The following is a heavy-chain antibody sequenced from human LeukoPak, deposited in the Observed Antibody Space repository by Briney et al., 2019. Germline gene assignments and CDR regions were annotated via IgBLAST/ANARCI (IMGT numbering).Heavy chain of an antibody. CDR2: MNGEGTTI. J-gene: IGHJ4*02. CDR3: ATARNFRFEY. CDR1: GLTFRTTW. D-gene: IGHD1-7*01. V-gene: IGHV3-74*01. Sequence: GGSLRLSCATSGLTFRTTWMHWVRQAPGKGLMWVSRMNGEGTTIDYADSVKGRFTVSKDYAKNTLFLQMNNLRTEDTALYFCATARNFRFEYWGQGSLVIVSA.